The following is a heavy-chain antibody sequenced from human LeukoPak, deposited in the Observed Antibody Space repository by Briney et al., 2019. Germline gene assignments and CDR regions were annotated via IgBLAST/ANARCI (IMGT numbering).Heavy chain of an antibody. J-gene: IGHJ4*02. CDR2: IRSKAYGGTT. V-gene: IGHV3-49*04. CDR1: GFTFGDYA. CDR3: TRDDEAPYFDY. Sequence: GGSLRLSCTASGFTFGDYAMSWVRQAPGKGLEWVGFIRSKAYGGTTEYAASVEGRFTTSRDDSKSIAYLQMNSLKTEDTAVYYCTRDDEAPYFDYWGQGTLVTVSS.